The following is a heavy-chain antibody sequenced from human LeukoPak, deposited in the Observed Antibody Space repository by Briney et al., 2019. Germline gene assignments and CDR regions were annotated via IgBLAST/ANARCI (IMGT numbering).Heavy chain of an antibody. J-gene: IGHJ6*02. D-gene: IGHD6-13*01. CDR3: ARTAGTLYYYYYGMDV. CDR1: VYTFTGYY. Sequence: ASVKLSCKASVYTFTGYYMHWVRQAPGQGLEWMGWINPNSGGTNYAQKFQGRVTMTRDTSISTAYMELRRLRSEDTAVYYGARTAGTLYYYYYGMDVWGQGTTVTVSS. CDR2: INPNSGGT. V-gene: IGHV1-2*02.